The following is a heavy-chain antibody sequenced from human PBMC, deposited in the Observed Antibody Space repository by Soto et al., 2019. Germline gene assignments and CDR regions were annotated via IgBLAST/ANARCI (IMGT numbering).Heavy chain of an antibody. CDR1: GVLISSYY. CDR3: ARAMTTVPTFDY. CDR2: IYYSGNT. Sequence: SETLSLTCNVSGVLISSYYWSWIRQPPGKGLECIGYIYYSGNTYYNPSLKSRVTISVDRSKNQFSLKLTSVTATDTAVYYCARAMTTVPTFDYWGQGTLVTVSS. D-gene: IGHD4-17*01. J-gene: IGHJ4*02. V-gene: IGHV4-59*12.